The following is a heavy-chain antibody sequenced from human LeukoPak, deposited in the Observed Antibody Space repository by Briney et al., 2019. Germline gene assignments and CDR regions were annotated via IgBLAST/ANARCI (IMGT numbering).Heavy chain of an antibody. CDR2: IYSGGRP. CDR1: GFTLRSSY. D-gene: IGHD4/OR15-4a*01. J-gene: IGHJ4*02. CDR3: TRFVYGARADESGGH. Sequence: GGPLRLSCAASGFTLRSSYMSWVRQAPGKGLEGVSVIYSGGRPGYADSAKGRFTISRDNSKSTLYIQMNSLRAEDTAMYFCTRFVYGARADESGGHWGQGTLVTVSS. V-gene: IGHV3-53*01.